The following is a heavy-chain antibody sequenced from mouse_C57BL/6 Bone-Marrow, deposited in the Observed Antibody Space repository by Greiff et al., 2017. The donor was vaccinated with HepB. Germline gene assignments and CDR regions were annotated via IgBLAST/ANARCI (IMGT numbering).Heavy chain of an antibody. CDR3: ARRNYDYEGWFAY. V-gene: IGHV5-17*01. J-gene: IGHJ3*01. CDR1: GFTFSDYG. D-gene: IGHD2-4*01. CDR2: ISSGSSTI. Sequence: EVKLVESGGGLVKPGGSLKLSCAASGFTFSDYGMHWVRQAPEKGLEWVAYISSGSSTIYYADTVKGRFTISRDNAKNTLFLQMTSLRSEDTAMYYCARRNYDYEGWFAYWGQGTLVTVSA.